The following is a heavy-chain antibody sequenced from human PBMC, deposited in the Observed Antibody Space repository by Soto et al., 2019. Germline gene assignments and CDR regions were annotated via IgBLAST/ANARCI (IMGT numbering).Heavy chain of an antibody. D-gene: IGHD1-7*01. CDR3: ARDRRAGTCWFDP. V-gene: IGHV1-69*13. J-gene: IGHJ5*02. Sequence: GASVKVSCKASGVTFSSYAISRVRQAPGQGLEWMGGIIPIFGTANYAQKFQGRVTITADESTSTAYMELSSLRSEDTAVYYCARDRRAGTCWFDPWGQGTLVTVSS. CDR2: IIPIFGTA. CDR1: GVTFSSYA.